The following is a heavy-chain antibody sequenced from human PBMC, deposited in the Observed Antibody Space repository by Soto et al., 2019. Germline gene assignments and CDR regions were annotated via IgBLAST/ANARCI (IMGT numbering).Heavy chain of an antibody. V-gene: IGHV3-7*05. J-gene: IGHJ3*02. Sequence: EVQLVESGGGLVQPGGSLRLSCAASGFTFSSYWMSWVRQAPGKGLEWVAKIRQDGSAEHYVDSVKGRFTISRDNAKNSLYLQMNSLRVEDTAMYYCGGTYDIWGQGTMVTVSS. CDR3: GGTYDI. CDR1: GFTFSSYW. CDR2: IRQDGSAE.